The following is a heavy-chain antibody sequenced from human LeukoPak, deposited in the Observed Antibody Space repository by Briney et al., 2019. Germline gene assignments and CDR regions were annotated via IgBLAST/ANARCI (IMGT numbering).Heavy chain of an antibody. D-gene: IGHD1-26*01. V-gene: IGHV4-39*01. CDR1: GGSISDSSYY. CDR3: TRHGYSGSYSRPDY. Sequence: PSETLSLTCTVSGGSISDSSYYWGWIRQPPGKGLEWIGSIYYRGSTYYNPSLKSRVTISVDTSKNQFSLKLSSVTAADTAVYYCTRHGYSGSYSRPDYWGQGTLVTASS. CDR2: IYYRGST. J-gene: IGHJ4*02.